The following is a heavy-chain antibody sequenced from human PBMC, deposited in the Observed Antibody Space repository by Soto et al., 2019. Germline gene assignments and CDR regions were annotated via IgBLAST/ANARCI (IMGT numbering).Heavy chain of an antibody. CDR2: ISGSGGST. V-gene: IGHV3-23*01. CDR3: ASKVVTAIPRPRWY. CDR1: GFTFSSYA. Sequence: GGSLRLSCAASGFTFSSYAMSWVRQAPGKGLEWVSAISGSGGSTYYADSVKGRFAISRDNSKNTLYLQMNSLRAEDTAVYYCASKVVTAIPRPRWYWGQGTLVTVSS. D-gene: IGHD2-21*02. J-gene: IGHJ4*02.